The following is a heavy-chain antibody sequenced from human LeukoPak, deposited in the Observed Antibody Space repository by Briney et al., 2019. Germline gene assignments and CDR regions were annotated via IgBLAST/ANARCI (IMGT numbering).Heavy chain of an antibody. CDR2: ISYDGSNK. D-gene: IGHD3-3*02. J-gene: IGHJ6*02. V-gene: IGHV3-30*18. CDR1: GFTFSSYG. Sequence: PGRSLRLSCAASGFTFSSYGMHWVRQAPGKGLEWVAVISYDGSNKYCADSVKGRFTISRDNSKNTLYLQMNSLRAEDTAVYYCAKDLGLLEWSPYYYYYYGMDVWGQGTTVTVSS. CDR3: AKDLGLLEWSPYYYYYYGMDV.